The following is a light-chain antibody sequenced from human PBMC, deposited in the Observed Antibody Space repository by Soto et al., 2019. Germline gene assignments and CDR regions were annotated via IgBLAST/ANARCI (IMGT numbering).Light chain of an antibody. CDR1: QSIGDL. CDR3: QPYNRYWT. CDR2: KAS. J-gene: IGKJ1*01. Sequence: DIQMTQSPSTLSASVQDRVTITCRASQSIGDLLAWYQQKPGEAPKLLIYKASYLESGVPSRFSGSGSGTEFTLTISSLQPDDLATYYCQPYNRYWTFGQGTKVDI. V-gene: IGKV1-5*03.